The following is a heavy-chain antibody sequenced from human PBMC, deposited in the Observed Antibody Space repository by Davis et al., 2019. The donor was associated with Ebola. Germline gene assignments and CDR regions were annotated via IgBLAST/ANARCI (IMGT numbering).Heavy chain of an antibody. CDR2: INHSGST. Sequence: PSETLSLTCAVYGGSFSGYYWSWIRQPPGKGLEWIGEINHSGSTNYNPSLKSRVTISVDTSKNQFSLKLSSVTAADTAVYYCARGLVKYYYDSSGYPIVYTRQYYYYGMDVWGQGTTVTASS. CDR3: ARGLVKYYYDSSGYPIVYTRQYYYYGMDV. V-gene: IGHV4-34*01. J-gene: IGHJ6*02. D-gene: IGHD3-22*01. CDR1: GGSFSGYY.